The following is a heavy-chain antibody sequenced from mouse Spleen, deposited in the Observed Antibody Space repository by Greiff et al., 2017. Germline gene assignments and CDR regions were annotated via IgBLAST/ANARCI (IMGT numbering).Heavy chain of an antibody. Sequence: VQLKQSGPELVKPGASVKMSCKASGYTFTDYNMHWVKQSHGKSLEWIGYINPNNGGTSYNQKFKGKATLTVNKSSSTAYMELRSLTSEDSAVYYCARPGLLWDVGGYFDVWGAGTTVTVSS. CDR3: ARPGLLWDVGGYFDV. J-gene: IGHJ1*01. V-gene: IGHV1-22*01. D-gene: IGHD4-1*01. CDR2: INPNNGGT. CDR1: GYTFTDYN.